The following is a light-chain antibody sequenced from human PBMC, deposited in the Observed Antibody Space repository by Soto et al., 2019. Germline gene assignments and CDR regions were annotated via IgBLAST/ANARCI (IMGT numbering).Light chain of an antibody. CDR3: AAWDDSLNGFHV. J-gene: IGLJ1*01. CDR2: SND. Sequence: QSVLTQPPSASGTPGQRVTISCSGSSSNSGSNTVNWYQQLPGTAPKRLIYSNDQRPSGVPDRFSASKSGTSASLAISGLRSEDEGDYYCAAWDDSLNGFHVFGTGTKLTVL. V-gene: IGLV1-44*01. CDR1: SSNSGSNT.